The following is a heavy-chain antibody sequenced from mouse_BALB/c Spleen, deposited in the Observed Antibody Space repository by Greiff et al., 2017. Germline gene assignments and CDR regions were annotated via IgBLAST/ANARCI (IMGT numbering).Heavy chain of an antibody. D-gene: IGHD4-1*01. V-gene: IGHV1-14*01. Sequence: EVQQVESGPELVKPGASVKMSCKASGYTFTSYVMHWVKQKPGQGLEWIGYINPYNDGTKYNEKFKGKATLTSDKSSSTAYMELSSLTSEDSAVYYCARLGNWDFDYWGQGTTLTVSS. J-gene: IGHJ2*01. CDR3: ARLGNWDFDY. CDR2: INPYNDGT. CDR1: GYTFTSYV.